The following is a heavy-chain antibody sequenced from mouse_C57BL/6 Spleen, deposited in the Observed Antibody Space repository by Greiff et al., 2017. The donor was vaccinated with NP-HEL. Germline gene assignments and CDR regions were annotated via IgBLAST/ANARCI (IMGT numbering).Heavy chain of an antibody. CDR2: ISDGGSYT. D-gene: IGHD2-4*01. V-gene: IGHV5-4*01. CDR1: GFTFSSYA. J-gene: IGHJ1*03. CDR3: ARDHDYDGDWYFDV. Sequence: EVQVVESGGGLVKPGGSLKLSCAASGFTFSSYAMSWVRQTPEKRLEWVATISDGGSYTYYPDNVKGRFTISRDNAKNNLYLQMSHLKSEDTAMYYCARDHDYDGDWYFDVWGTGTTVTVSS.